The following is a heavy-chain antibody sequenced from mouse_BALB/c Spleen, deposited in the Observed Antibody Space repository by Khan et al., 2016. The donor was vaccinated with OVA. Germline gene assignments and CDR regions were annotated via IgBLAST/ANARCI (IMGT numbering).Heavy chain of an antibody. CDR3: ARNQGGYYGSSAGFAY. Sequence: QVQLKQSGPGLLQPSQSLSITCTVSGFSLTSYGVHWVRQSPGKGLEWLGVIWSGGSTDDNAAFISRLSISKDNSKCQVFFKMNSLQADDTAIYYCARNQGGYYGSSAGFAYWGPGTLVTVSA. D-gene: IGHD1-1*01. CDR2: IWSGGST. J-gene: IGHJ3*01. V-gene: IGHV2-4-1*01. CDR1: GFSLTSYG.